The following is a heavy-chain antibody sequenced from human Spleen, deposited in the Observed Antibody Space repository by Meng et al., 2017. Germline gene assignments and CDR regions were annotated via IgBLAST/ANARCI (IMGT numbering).Heavy chain of an antibody. J-gene: IGHJ4*02. CDR1: ANTFAAYV. Sequence: QGQLMPSGREVKKPGASVQVSCKAFANTFAAYVIQWVRQAPGKGLEWMGRIDPKSDNTHYAQKFQGRVTMTRDTFISTAYMELSGLRSDDTAVYYCARIYHVDTAMATFDYWGQGTLVTVSS. V-gene: IGHV1-2*06. D-gene: IGHD5-18*01. CDR3: ARIYHVDTAMATFDY. CDR2: IDPKSDNT.